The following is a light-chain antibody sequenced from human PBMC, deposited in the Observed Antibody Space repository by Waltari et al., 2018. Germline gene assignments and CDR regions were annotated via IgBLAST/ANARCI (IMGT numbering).Light chain of an antibody. CDR1: DLPKRY. CDR3: YSADIGGHHRV. CDR2: EDS. J-gene: IGLJ3*02. Sequence: SYELTQPPSVSVSPGQTARITCPGDDLPKRYTYWYQQKSGQAPVLVIFEDSQRPSGIPERFSGSSSGTMATLSINGAQVEDEGDYYCYSADIGGHHRVFGGGTKLTIL. V-gene: IGLV3-10*01.